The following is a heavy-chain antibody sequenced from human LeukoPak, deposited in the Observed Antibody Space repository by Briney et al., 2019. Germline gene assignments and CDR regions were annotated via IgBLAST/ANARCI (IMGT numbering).Heavy chain of an antibody. CDR2: FYVTGST. CDR1: GGSISMGYY. CDR3: AREPSTANWFDP. J-gene: IGHJ5*02. D-gene: IGHD4-17*01. V-gene: IGHV4-61*02. Sequence: SETLSLTCNVSGGSISMGYYWSWIRQPAGKAPEWIGRFYVTGSTDYSPSLKSRVTISAETTKNQLSLRLTSVTAADTAVYYCAREPSTANWFDPWGQGTLVTVSS.